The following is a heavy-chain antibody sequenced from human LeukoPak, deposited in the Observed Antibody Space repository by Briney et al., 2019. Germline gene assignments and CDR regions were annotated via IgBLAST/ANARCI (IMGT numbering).Heavy chain of an antibody. J-gene: IGHJ4*02. CDR2: ISWNSGSI. D-gene: IGHD5-18*01. CDR3: AKDMGYSYGYNYFDY. Sequence: PGRSLRLSCAASGFTFDDYAMHWVRQAPGKGLEWVSGISWNSGSIAYADSVKGRFTISRDNAKNSLYLQMNSLRTEDTAFYYCAKDMGYSYGYNYFDYWGQGALVTVSS. CDR1: GFTFDDYA. V-gene: IGHV3-9*01.